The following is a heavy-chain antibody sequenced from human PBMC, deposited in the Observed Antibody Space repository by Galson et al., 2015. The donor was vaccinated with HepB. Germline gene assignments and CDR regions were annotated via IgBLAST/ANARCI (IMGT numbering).Heavy chain of an antibody. CDR1: GYTFTSYA. Sequence: SVKVSCKASGYTFTSYAMNWVRQAPGQGLEWMGWINTNTGNPMYAQGFTGRFVFSLDTSVSTAYLQISSLKAEDTAVYYCARGSTLVPAAMDTMIVVHRQAVGYWGQGTLVTVSS. J-gene: IGHJ4*02. CDR3: ARGSTLVPAAMDTMIVVHRQAVGY. D-gene: IGHD2-2*01. V-gene: IGHV7-4-1*02. CDR2: INTNTGNP.